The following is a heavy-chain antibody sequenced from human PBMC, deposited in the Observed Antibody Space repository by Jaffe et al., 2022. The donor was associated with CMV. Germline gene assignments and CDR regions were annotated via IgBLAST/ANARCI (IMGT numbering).Heavy chain of an antibody. CDR2: MYYSGVP. CDR3: VRHESFAINSNPTWFDP. J-gene: IGHJ5*02. Sequence: QLQLQESGPGLVKPSETLSLTCTVSGGSISGSGYYWGWVRQPPGKGLDWIGSMYYSGVPYYNPSLKSRVTMSVDTSKTQFSLKLSSVTAADTAVYYCVRHESFAINSNPTWFDPWGQGTLVTVSS. CDR1: GGSISGSGYY. D-gene: IGHD1-1*01. V-gene: IGHV4-39*01.